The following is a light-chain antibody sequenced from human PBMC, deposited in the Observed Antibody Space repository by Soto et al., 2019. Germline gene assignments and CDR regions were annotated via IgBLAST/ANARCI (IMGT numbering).Light chain of an antibody. CDR1: QSISPW. J-gene: IGKJ4*01. CDR2: KAS. CDR3: QQYHSFPLT. Sequence: DFQMTQFPSTLSASVGDRVTITCRASQSISPWLAWYQQKPGKAPKLLIYKASSLQSGVPSRFSRSGSGTEFTLTISGLQPDDFATYYCQQYHSFPLTFGGGTKVDIK. V-gene: IGKV1-5*03.